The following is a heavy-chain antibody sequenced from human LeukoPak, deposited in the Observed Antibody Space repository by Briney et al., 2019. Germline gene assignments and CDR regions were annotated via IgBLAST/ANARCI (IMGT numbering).Heavy chain of an antibody. CDR3: ARRGGRGGPIDY. CDR2: IYYSGST. Sequence: TSETLSLTCTVSGGSISSSSYYWGWIRQPPGKGLEWIGSIYYSGSTYYNPSLKSRVTISVDTSKNQFSLKLSSVTAADTAVYYCARRGGRGGPIDYWGQGTLVTVSS. V-gene: IGHV4-39*01. D-gene: IGHD3-10*01. CDR1: GGSISSSSYY. J-gene: IGHJ4*02.